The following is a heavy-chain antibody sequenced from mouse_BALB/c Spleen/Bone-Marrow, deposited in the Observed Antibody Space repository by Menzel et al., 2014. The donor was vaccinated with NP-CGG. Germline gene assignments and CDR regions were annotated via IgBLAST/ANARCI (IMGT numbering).Heavy chain of an antibody. CDR3: ARQIFSLSTVLEY. Sequence: EEPLVQSGGGLVKPEGSLKLSCAASGFTFSSYATSWVRQTPEKRLEWVGTISRGGCSTYYPDTVQGRFAISRDKAKNTLYLQMSSLRSEDTDMYYCARQIFSLSTVLEYWGQGTTLTVSS. J-gene: IGHJ2*01. V-gene: IGHV5-9-3*01. D-gene: IGHD1-1*01. CDR2: ISRGGCST. CDR1: GFTFSSYA.